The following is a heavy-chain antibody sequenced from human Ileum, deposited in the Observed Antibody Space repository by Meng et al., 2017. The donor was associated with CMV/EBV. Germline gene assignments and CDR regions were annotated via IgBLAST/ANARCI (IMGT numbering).Heavy chain of an antibody. CDR1: GFTFSSYA. CDR2: ISYDGSNK. Sequence: GESLKISCAASGFTFSSYAMHWVRQAPGKGLEWVAVISYDGSNKYYADSVKGRFTISRDNSKNTLYLQMNSLRAEDTAVYYCARDRGTGDQEGSPFWNFDYWGQGTLVTVSS. J-gene: IGHJ4*02. D-gene: IGHD7-27*01. CDR3: ARDRGTGDQEGSPFWNFDY. V-gene: IGHV3-30-3*01.